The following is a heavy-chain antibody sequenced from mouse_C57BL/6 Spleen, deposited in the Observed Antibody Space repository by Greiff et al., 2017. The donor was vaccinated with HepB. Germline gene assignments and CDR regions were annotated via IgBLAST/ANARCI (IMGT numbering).Heavy chain of an antibody. CDR1: GFTFTDYY. Sequence: EVKLVESGGGLVQPGGSLSLSCAASGFTFTDYYMSWVRQPPGKALEWLGFIRNKANGYTTEYSASVKGRFTISRDNSHSILYLQMNALRAEDSATYYCARYGRLMDYWGQGTSVTVSS. J-gene: IGHJ4*01. CDR3: ARYGRLMDY. V-gene: IGHV7-3*01. CDR2: IRNKANGYTT.